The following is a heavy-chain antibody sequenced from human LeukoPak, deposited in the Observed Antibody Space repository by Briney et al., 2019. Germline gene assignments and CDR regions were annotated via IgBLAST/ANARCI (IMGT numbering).Heavy chain of an antibody. CDR3: AIDYGGSH. V-gene: IGHV7-4-1*02. D-gene: IGHD4-23*01. CDR1: GYTFNTYG. Sequence: ASVKVSCKPSGYTFNTYGITWVRLAPGQGLEWMGWINTNTGNPTYAQGFTGRFVFSLDTSVSTAYLQISSLKAEDTAVYYCAIDYGGSHWGQGTLVTVSS. J-gene: IGHJ4*02. CDR2: INTNTGNP.